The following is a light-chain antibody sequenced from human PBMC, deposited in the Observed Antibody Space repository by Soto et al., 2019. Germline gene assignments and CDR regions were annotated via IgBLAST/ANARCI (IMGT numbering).Light chain of an antibody. CDR2: RDG. V-gene: IGLV1-47*01. CDR1: SSNIGSHF. J-gene: IGLJ7*01. CDR3: AVWGQSLTGWV. Sequence: QSVLTQPPSASGTPGQSLTISCSGSSSNIGSHFVYWYQHLPGTAPKLLIFRDGQRPSGVPARFFGSKSGTSASLAITGLRSEDEADYYCAVWGQSLTGWVFGGGTQLTVL.